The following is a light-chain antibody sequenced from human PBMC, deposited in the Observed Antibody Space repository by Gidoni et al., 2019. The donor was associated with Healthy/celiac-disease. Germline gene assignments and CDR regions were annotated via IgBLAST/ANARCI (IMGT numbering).Light chain of an antibody. J-gene: IGLJ2*01. CDR3: SSYTSSSSDVV. CDR2: DVS. Sequence: SALTQPASVSGAPGQPITISCTGTSRDVGGYNYVSWYQQHPGKAPTLMIYDVSNRPSGVSNRFSGSKSGNTASLTISGLQAEDEADYYCSSYTSSSSDVVFGGGTKLTVL. CDR1: SRDVGGYNY. V-gene: IGLV2-14*01.